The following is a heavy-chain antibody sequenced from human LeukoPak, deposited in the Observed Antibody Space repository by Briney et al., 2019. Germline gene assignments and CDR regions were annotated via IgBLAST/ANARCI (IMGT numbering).Heavy chain of an antibody. D-gene: IGHD6-19*01. CDR3: AKDRGSSGWYVLAYYFDY. J-gene: IGHJ4*02. V-gene: IGHV3-30*18. CDR2: ISYDGSNK. CDR1: GFTFSSYG. Sequence: PGGSLRLSCAASGFTFSSYGMHWVRQAPGKGLEWVAVISYDGSNKYYADSVKGRFTISRDNSKNTLYLQMNSLRAEDTAVYYCAKDRGSSGWYVLAYYFDYWGQGTLVTVSS.